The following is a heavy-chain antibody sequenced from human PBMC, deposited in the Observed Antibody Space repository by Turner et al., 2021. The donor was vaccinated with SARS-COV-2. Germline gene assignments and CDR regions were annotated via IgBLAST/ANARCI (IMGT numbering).Heavy chain of an antibody. V-gene: IGHV3-30*03. J-gene: IGHJ1*01. Sequence: QVRLVEAGGDEVQPGGSLRLSCAGSGSTRGSTFSDFGMHWVRQAPGKGLEWVAVISNDGRDTIYTDSAKGRFTISRDNSNNSLFLQMNGLRAEDTAVYYCARDPDDSTTTTPWGQGTLVTVSS. CDR1: GSTRGSTFSDFG. CDR3: ARDPDDSTTTTP. CDR2: ISNDGRDT. D-gene: IGHD4-17*01.